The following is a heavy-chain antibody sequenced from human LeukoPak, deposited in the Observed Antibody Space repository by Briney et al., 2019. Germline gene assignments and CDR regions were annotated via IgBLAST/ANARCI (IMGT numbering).Heavy chain of an antibody. CDR1: GFTFNNAW. D-gene: IGHD3-16*01. CDR2: INHNGNVN. V-gene: IGHV3-7*03. J-gene: IGHJ6*02. CDR3: ARGGGLDV. Sequence: GGSLRLSCAASGFTFNNAWMNWIRQAPGKGLEWVASINHNGNVNYYVDSVKGRFTISRDNAKNSLYLQMSNLRAEDTAVYFCARGGGLDVWGQGATVTVSS.